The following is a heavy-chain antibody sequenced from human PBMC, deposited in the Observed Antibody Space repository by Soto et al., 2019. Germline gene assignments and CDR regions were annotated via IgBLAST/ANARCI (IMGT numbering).Heavy chain of an antibody. J-gene: IGHJ6*02. D-gene: IGHD5-12*01. CDR2: IYYSGST. Sequence: LSLTCTVSGGSISSSSYYWGWIRQPPGKGLEWIGSIYYSGSTYYNPSLKSRVTISVDTSKNQFSLKLSSVTAADTAVYYCARHGSIRDGYNYYYYYGMDVWGQGTTVTVSS. CDR3: ARHGSIRDGYNYYYYYGMDV. CDR1: GGSISSSSYY. V-gene: IGHV4-39*01.